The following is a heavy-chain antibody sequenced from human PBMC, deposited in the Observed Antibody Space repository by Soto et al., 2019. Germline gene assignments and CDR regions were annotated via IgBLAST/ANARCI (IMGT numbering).Heavy chain of an antibody. Sequence: QITLEESGPTLVKPTQTLTLTCTFSGFSLSTSGVGVGWIRQPPGKALEWLALIYWDDDKRYSPSLKSRLTITKDTSKNPVVLTMTRMDPVDTATYYCTHSTDTVMALDYWGQGTLGTVSS. V-gene: IGHV2-5*02. CDR2: IYWDDDK. D-gene: IGHD5-18*01. CDR1: GFSLSTSGVG. J-gene: IGHJ4*02. CDR3: THSTDTVMALDY.